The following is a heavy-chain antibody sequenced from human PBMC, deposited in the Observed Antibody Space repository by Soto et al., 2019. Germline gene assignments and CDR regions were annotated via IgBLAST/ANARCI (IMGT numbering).Heavy chain of an antibody. CDR1: GGSVSSGAYY. Sequence: PSETLSLTCTVSGGSVSSGAYYWTWIRQRAGKGGEWSGYIYYSGSTYYSPSLKSRLSISLDTSKNQFSLRLSSVTAADTAMYYCARARLRAVYAFDIWGQGTMVTVSS. CDR2: IYYSGST. J-gene: IGHJ3*02. CDR3: ARARLRAVYAFDI. V-gene: IGHV4-31*03. D-gene: IGHD5-12*01.